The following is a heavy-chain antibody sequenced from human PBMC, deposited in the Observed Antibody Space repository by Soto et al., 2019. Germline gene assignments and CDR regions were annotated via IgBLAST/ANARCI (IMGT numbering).Heavy chain of an antibody. J-gene: IGHJ4*02. CDR2: IYYSGST. CDR3: ARGGYDSSGYYPFDY. CDR1: GGSISSGGYY. D-gene: IGHD3-22*01. Sequence: SETLSLTCTVSGGSISSGGYYWSWLRQHPGKGLEWIGYIYYSGSTYYNPSLKSRVTISVDTSKNQFSLTLSSVTAADTAVYYCARGGYDSSGYYPFDYWGQGTLVTVSS. V-gene: IGHV4-31*03.